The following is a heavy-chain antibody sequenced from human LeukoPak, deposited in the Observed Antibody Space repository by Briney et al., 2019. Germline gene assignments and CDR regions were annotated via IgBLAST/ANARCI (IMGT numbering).Heavy chain of an antibody. V-gene: IGHV5-51*01. D-gene: IGHD4-17*01. CDR2: IYPSDSDT. CDR3: ARHGLDYGDFRRGWFDP. CDR1: GYSFTSYW. J-gene: IGHJ5*02. Sequence: GESLKISCKGSGYSFTSYWIGWVRQMPGKGLEWMGIIYPSDSDTRYSPSFQGQVTTSADKSISTAYLQWSSLKASDTAMYYCARHGLDYGDFRRGWFDPWGQGTLVTVSS.